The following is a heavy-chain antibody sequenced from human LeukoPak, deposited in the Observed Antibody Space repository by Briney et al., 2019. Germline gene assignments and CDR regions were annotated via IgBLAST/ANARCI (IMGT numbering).Heavy chain of an antibody. CDR3: ASGDGAFDI. Sequence: PSETLSLTCTVYGCSIRSGGYYWSWIPQHPGKGLEWIGYIYYSGSTYYNPSLKSRVTISVDTSKNQFSLKLSSVTAADTAVYYCASGDGAFDIWGQGTMVTVSS. CDR2: IYYSGST. CDR1: GCSIRSGGYY. J-gene: IGHJ3*02. D-gene: IGHD7-27*01. V-gene: IGHV4-31*03.